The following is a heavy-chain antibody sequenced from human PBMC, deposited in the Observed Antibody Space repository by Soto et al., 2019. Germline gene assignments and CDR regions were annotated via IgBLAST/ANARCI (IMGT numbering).Heavy chain of an antibody. CDR3: AKDGREKLAAAGTWWFDP. CDR2: ISGSGGST. Sequence: EVQLLESGGGLVQPGGSLRLSCAASGFTFSSYAMSWVRQAPGKGLEWVSAISGSGGSTYYADSVKGRFTISRDNSKNTLYLQMNSLRAEDTAVYYCAKDGREKLAAAGTWWFDPWGQGTLVTVSS. D-gene: IGHD6-13*01. V-gene: IGHV3-23*01. J-gene: IGHJ5*02. CDR1: GFTFSSYA.